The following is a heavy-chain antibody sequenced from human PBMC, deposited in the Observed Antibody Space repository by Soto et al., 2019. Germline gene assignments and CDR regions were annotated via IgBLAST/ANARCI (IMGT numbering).Heavy chain of an antibody. D-gene: IGHD4-17*01. CDR2: IYSGGST. J-gene: IGHJ3*02. CDR3: ARAVRAGDAFDI. Sequence: GGSLRLSCAASGFTVSSNYMSWVRQAQGKGLEWVSVIYSGGSTYYADSVKGRFTISRDNSKNTLYLQMNSLRAEDTAVYYCARAVRAGDAFDIWGQGAMVTVSS. V-gene: IGHV3-66*01. CDR1: GFTVSSNY.